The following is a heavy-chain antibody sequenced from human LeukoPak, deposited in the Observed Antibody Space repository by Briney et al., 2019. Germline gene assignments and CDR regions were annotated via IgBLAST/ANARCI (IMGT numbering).Heavy chain of an antibody. CDR1: GFTFRSYG. D-gene: IGHD3-10*01. V-gene: IGHV3-30*02. J-gene: IGHJ4*02. CDR3: AKDQSVLGSRFPLSNF. Sequence: PGGSLRLSCAASGFTFRSYGIHWVRQAPGKGLEWVAFIHYDGSKKYYGESVKGRFTISRDNSKNIVYLQMNSLRAEDTAVYYCAKDQSVLGSRFPLSNFWGQGTLVTVSS. CDR2: IHYDGSKK.